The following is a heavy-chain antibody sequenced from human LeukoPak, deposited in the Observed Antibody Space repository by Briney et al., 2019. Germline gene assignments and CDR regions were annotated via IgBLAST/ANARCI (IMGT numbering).Heavy chain of an antibody. CDR1: GGTFSSYT. D-gene: IGHD6-6*01. Sequence: ASVKVSCKASGGTFSSYTISWVRQAPGQGLEWMGRIIPILGIANCAQKFQGRVTITADKSTSTAYMELSSLRSEDTAVYYCARTSGYSSSSTYYYGMDVWGQGTTVTVSS. CDR2: IIPILGIA. CDR3: ARTSGYSSSSTYYYGMDV. J-gene: IGHJ6*02. V-gene: IGHV1-69*02.